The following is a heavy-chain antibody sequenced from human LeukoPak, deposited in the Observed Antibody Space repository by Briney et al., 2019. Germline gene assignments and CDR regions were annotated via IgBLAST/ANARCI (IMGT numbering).Heavy chain of an antibody. J-gene: IGHJ4*02. CDR1: GFTISTYW. CDR3: ARDAGRSGYDIFDY. Sequence: GGSLRLSCAASGFTISTYWMTWVRQAPGKGLEWVASIKQDGSEKLYVDSVRGRFTTSRDNAKNSVYLQMNSLRAEDTAVYYCARDAGRSGYDIFDYWGQGTLVTVSS. CDR2: IKQDGSEK. D-gene: IGHD5-12*01. V-gene: IGHV3-7*03.